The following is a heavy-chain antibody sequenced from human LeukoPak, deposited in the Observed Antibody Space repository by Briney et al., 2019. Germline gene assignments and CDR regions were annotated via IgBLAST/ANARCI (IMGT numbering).Heavy chain of an antibody. Sequence: PGGSLRLSCAASGFTFSSYAMSWVRQAPGKGLEWVAFIRYDGSNKYYADSVKGRFTISRDNSKNTLYLQMNSLRAEDTAVYYCATKEGPYGSGSLNPKDWGQGTLVTVSS. CDR3: ATKEGPYGSGSLNPKD. J-gene: IGHJ4*02. V-gene: IGHV3-30*02. CDR1: GFTFSSYA. CDR2: IRYDGSNK. D-gene: IGHD3-10*01.